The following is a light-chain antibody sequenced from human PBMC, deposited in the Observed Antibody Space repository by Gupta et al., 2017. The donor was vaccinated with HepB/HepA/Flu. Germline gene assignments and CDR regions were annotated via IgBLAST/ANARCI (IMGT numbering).Light chain of an antibody. CDR3: RHYSDWPPWT. CDR1: QNIGNN. CDR2: HSS. Sequence: DIVLSQSPASLSVSPGSSATLSCMACQNIGNNLAWYQQRPGHPPTILIFHSSLRAAGTPSAFSSTGSGTAFTLPISSTLPEDDAVYYCRHYSDWPPWTFGQGTKVEIK. V-gene: IGKV3-15*01. J-gene: IGKJ1*01.